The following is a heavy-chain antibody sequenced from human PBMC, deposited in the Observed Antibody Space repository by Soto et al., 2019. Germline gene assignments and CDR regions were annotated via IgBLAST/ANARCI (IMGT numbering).Heavy chain of an antibody. J-gene: IGHJ6*03. V-gene: IGHV4-39*01. CDR2: MHYSGST. D-gene: IGHD4-17*01. CDR3: ARHTESFGDHGYYVDV. CDR1: GASISSSSYF. Sequence: SETLSLTCTVSGASISSSSYFWGWIRQPPGKGLEWIGSMHYSGSTYDNPSLKSRVTISVDTSKNQFSMKLISVTAADTAVYYCARHTESFGDHGYYVDVWGKGTTVTVSS.